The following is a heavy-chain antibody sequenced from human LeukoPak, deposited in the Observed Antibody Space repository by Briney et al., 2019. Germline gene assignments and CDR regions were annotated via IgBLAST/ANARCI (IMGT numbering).Heavy chain of an antibody. J-gene: IGHJ4*02. V-gene: IGHV4-39*07. Sequence: PSETLPLTCTVSGGSISSSSYYWGWIRQPPGKGLGWIGSIYYSGSTNYNPSLKSRVTMSVDTSKNQFSLNLSSVTAADTAVYFCARDRDSGDYFADFFDYWGQGILVTVSS. CDR1: GGSISSSSYY. D-gene: IGHD1-26*01. CDR3: ARDRDSGDYFADFFDY. CDR2: IYYSGST.